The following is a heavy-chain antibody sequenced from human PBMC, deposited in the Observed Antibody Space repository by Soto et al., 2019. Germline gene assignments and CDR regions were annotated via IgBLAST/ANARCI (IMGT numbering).Heavy chain of an antibody. Sequence: GGSLRLFCAASGFTFSDYYMTWIRQAPGEGLEWVSYISSTGNTIYYADSVKGRFTMSRDNAKKLLFLQMNSLRAEDTAVYYCTRNRDYYAIDYWGQGTLVTVSS. CDR1: GFTFSDYY. V-gene: IGHV3-11*01. CDR3: TRNRDYYAIDY. D-gene: IGHD3-10*01. J-gene: IGHJ4*02. CDR2: ISSTGNTI.